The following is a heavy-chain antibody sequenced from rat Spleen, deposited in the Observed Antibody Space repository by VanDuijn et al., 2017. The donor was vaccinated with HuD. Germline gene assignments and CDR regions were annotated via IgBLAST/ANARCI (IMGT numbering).Heavy chain of an antibody. D-gene: IGHD1-8*01. J-gene: IGHJ2*01. Sequence: EVQLVETGGGVVQPGRSLNLSCVASGFPFSSYWMYWILQAPGKGLEWVSSIGTDGGNTYYPDSVKGRFTISRDNAENTVYLQMNSLRSEDTATYYCARHRYKRTVAAVDYWGQGVMVTVSS. CDR3: ARHRYKRTVAAVDY. CDR1: GFPFSSYW. V-gene: IGHV5-58*01. CDR2: IGTDGGNT.